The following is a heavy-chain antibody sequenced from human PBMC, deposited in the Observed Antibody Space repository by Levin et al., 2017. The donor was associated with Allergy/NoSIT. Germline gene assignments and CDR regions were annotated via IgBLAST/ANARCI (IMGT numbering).Heavy chain of an antibody. D-gene: IGHD3-10*01. J-gene: IGHJ6*02. CDR3: ARDAAQWFGEPWGMDV. CDR2: LSYDGDNK. V-gene: IGHV3-30*04. Sequence: GGSLRLSCAASGFTFSSYAMHWVRQAPGKGLEWVAVLSYDGDNKYYGDSVKGRFTISRDNSKNTLYLQMNSLRAEDTALYYCARDAAQWFGEPWGMDVWGQGTTVTVSS. CDR1: GFTFSSYA.